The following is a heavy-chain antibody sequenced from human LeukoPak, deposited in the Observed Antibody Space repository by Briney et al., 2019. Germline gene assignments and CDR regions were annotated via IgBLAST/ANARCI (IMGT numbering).Heavy chain of an antibody. CDR2: INPSGGST. V-gene: IGHV1-46*01. CDR1: GYTFTGYY. J-gene: IGHJ6*02. CDR3: AISARPTYYDILTGYPTPGPLGMDV. Sequence: GASVKVSCKASGYTFTGYYMHWVRQAPGQGLEWMGIINPSGGSTSYAQKFQGRVTMTRDTSTSTVYMELSSLRSEDTAVYYCAISARPTYYDILTGYPTPGPLGMDVWGQGTTVTVSS. D-gene: IGHD3-9*01.